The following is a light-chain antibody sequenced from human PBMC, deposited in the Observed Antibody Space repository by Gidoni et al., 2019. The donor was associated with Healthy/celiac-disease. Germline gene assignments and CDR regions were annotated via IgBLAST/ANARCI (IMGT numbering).Light chain of an antibody. CDR3: QQHGNWRS. Sequence: EIVLTQAPATLSLSPGERATLTCRASQSVSSYLAWYKQNPGQAPRLLIYDAPNRATGVRARFSGSGSETNFTLTISSLEPEDFAVYYCQQHGNWRSFGQXTKLEIK. CDR2: DAP. J-gene: IGKJ2*03. V-gene: IGKV3-11*01. CDR1: QSVSSY.